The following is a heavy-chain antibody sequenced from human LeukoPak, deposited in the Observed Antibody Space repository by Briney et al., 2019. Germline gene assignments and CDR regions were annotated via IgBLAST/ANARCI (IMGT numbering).Heavy chain of an antibody. D-gene: IGHD2-8*01. CDR2: ISSSSSTI. V-gene: IGHV3-48*01. J-gene: IGHJ4*02. Sequence: GGSLRLSCAASGFTFSSYSMNWVRQAPGKGLEWVSYISSSSSTIYYADSVKGRFTISRDNAKNSLYLQMNSLRAEDTAVYYCASLELYAIPQPQDYWGQGTLVTVSS. CDR1: GFTFSSYS. CDR3: ASLELYAIPQPQDY.